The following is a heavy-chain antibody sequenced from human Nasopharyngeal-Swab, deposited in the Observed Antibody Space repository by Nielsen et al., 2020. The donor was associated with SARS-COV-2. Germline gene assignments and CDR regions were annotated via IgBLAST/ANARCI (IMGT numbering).Heavy chain of an antibody. J-gene: IGHJ6*03. CDR3: ARDLEGHIAVAGTLVPHYYYYYYMDV. Sequence: SETLSLTCTVSGGSISSGDYYWSWIRQPPGKGLEWIGYIYYSGSTYYNPSLKSRVTISVDTSKNQFSLQLNSVTPEDTAVYYCARDLEGHIAVAGTLVPHYYYYYYMDVWGKGTTVTVSS. CDR2: IYYSGST. D-gene: IGHD6-19*01. V-gene: IGHV4-30-4*01. CDR1: GGSISSGDYY.